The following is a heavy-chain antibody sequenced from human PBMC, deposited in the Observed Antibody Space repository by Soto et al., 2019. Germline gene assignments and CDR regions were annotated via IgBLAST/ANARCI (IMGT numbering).Heavy chain of an antibody. Sequence: SETLSLTCAVYGGSFSGYYWSWIRQPPGKGLEWIGEINHSGSTNYNPSLKSRVTISVDTSKNQFSLKLSSVTAAGTAVYYCARGFSGDSSGWYPLDYWGQGTLGTVSS. J-gene: IGHJ4*02. V-gene: IGHV4-34*01. D-gene: IGHD6-19*01. CDR2: INHSGST. CDR3: ARGFSGDSSGWYPLDY. CDR1: GGSFSGYY.